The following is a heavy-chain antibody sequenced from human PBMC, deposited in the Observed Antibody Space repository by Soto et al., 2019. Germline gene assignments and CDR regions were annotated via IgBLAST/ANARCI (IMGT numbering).Heavy chain of an antibody. CDR3: ASFSSGFDY. CDR2: INHSGST. J-gene: IGHJ4*02. V-gene: IGHV4-34*01. CDR1: GGSFSGYY. Sequence: SETLSLTCAVYGGSFSGYYWTWIRQPPGTGLEWIGEINHSGSTNYNPSLKSRVTIPVDTSKNQFSLKLTSVTAADTAVYYCASFSSGFDYWGQGTLVTVSS. D-gene: IGHD3-22*01.